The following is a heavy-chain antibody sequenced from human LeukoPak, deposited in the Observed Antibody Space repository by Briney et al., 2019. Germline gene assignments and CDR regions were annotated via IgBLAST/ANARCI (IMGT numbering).Heavy chain of an antibody. D-gene: IGHD3-3*01. V-gene: IGHV1-18*01. CDR2: ISAYNGNT. J-gene: IGHJ6*03. CDR3: ARGRRITIFGVVTPRGYYYMDV. CDR1: GYTFTSYG. Sequence: ASVKVSCKASGYTFTSYGISWVRQAPGQGLEWVGWISAYNGNTNYAQKHQGRVTMTTDTSTSTAYMELRSLRSDDTAVYYCARGRRITIFGVVTPRGYYYMDVWGKGTTVTVSS.